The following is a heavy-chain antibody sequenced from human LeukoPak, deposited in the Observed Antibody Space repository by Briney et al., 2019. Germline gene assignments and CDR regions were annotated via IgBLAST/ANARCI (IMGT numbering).Heavy chain of an antibody. J-gene: IGHJ4*02. CDR2: IYNDGST. CDR1: GLTVSSSY. V-gene: IGHV3-53*01. D-gene: IGHD2-2*01. CDR3: AKDTGYCSSTTCHADRFDY. Sequence: PGGSLRLSCAASGLTVSSSYMSWVRQAPGKGLEWVSIIYNDGSTYYADSVRGRFTISRDNSKNTLYLQVYSLRAEDTAVYYCAKDTGYCSSTTCHADRFDYWGQGTLVTVSS.